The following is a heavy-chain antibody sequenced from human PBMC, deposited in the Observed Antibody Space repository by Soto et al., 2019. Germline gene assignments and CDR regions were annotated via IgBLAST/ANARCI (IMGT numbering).Heavy chain of an antibody. V-gene: IGHV3-11*05. CDR3: ARVSPVATIATGMFDY. J-gene: IGHJ4*02. Sequence: GGSLRLSCVGSGFSFSDHFMTWIRQAPGKGLEWVSFIGFSGDFLSYSSSVQGRFIISRDNAKKSVYLQMNDLKIEDTAVYYCARVSPVATIATGMFDYWGQGALVTVSS. D-gene: IGHD6-13*01. CDR2: IGFSGDFL. CDR1: GFSFSDHF.